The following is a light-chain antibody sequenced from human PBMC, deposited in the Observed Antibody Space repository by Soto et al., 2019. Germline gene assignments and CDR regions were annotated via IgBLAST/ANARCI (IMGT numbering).Light chain of an antibody. Sequence: EIVLTQSPATLSLSPGERVTLSCRASQNVSTYLAWYQQKPGQAPRLLIYDASDRATGIPARFSGSGSGTDFTLTTSSPEPEDSAAYYWQQHTNWLTFRPGTKVDSK. V-gene: IGKV3-11*01. CDR3: QQHTNWLT. CDR1: QNVSTY. CDR2: DAS. J-gene: IGKJ3*01.